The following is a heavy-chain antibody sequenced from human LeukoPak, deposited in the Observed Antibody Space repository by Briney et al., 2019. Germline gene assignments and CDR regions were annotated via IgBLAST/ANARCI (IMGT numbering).Heavy chain of an antibody. V-gene: IGHV3-53*01. J-gene: IGHJ4*02. CDR3: ARRAGEFSHPYDY. CDR2: IYSGCNT. CDR1: GFTVSSNS. Sequence: PGGSLRLSCTVSGFTVSSNSWSWVRQAPGKGLEWVSFIYSGCNTHYSDSVTGRFTISRDNSKKTRYLQVSSLGAGGTGIYFCARRAGEFSHPYDYWGQGTLVTVSS.